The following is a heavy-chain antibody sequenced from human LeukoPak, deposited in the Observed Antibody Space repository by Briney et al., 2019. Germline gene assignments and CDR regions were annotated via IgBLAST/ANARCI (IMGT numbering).Heavy chain of an antibody. D-gene: IGHD3-10*01. V-gene: IGHV1-2*02. J-gene: IGHJ4*02. Sequence: VASVKVSCKASGYTFTGYYMHWVRQAPGQGLEWMGWINPNSGGTNYAQKFQGRVTMTRDTSISTAYMELSRLRSDDTAVYYCARAPLYYYGSGSFDYWGQGTLVTVSS. CDR3: ARAPLYYYGSGSFDY. CDR2: INPNSGGT. CDR1: GYTFTGYY.